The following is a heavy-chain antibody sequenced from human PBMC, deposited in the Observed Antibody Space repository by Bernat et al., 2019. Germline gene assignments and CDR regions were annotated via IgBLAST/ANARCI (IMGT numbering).Heavy chain of an antibody. J-gene: IGHJ6*03. V-gene: IGHV3-66*01. CDR1: GFNVSNNY. CDR3: ARGTSTSAPYMDV. Sequence: EVQLVESGGGLVQPGGSLRLSCAASGFNVSNNYMTWVRQAPGKGLEWVSVLYSGGSTYYPDSVRGRFTISRDNSKNTLYLQMNSLRAEDTAVYYCARGTSTSAPYMDVWGKGTTVTVSS. CDR2: LYSGGST.